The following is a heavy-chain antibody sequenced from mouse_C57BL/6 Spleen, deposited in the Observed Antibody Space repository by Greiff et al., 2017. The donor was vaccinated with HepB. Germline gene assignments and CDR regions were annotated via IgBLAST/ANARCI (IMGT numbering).Heavy chain of an antibody. J-gene: IGHJ4*01. CDR1: GFTFSSYG. Sequence: EVMLVESGGDLVKPGGSLKLSCAASGFTFSSYGMSWVRQTPDKRLEWVATISSGGSYTYYPDSVKGRFTISRDNAKNTRYLQMSSLKSEDTARYYCASLGSSSGDYWGQGTSVTVSS. CDR3: ASLGSSSGDY. V-gene: IGHV5-6*01. CDR2: ISSGGSYT. D-gene: IGHD1-1*01.